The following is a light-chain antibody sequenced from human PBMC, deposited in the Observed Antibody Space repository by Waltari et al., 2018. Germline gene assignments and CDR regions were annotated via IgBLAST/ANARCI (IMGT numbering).Light chain of an antibody. CDR3: LSYAGIFDV. CDR1: SSDVGAYDY. CDR2: EVT. Sequence: QSALTQPPSASGSPGQSITIPCTGTSSDVGAYDYVSWYQQHPGKAPKLVIYEVTKRPSGVPDRFSGSKSGNTASLIVSGLQVEDEADYYCLSYAGIFDVFGTGTKVTVL. J-gene: IGLJ1*01. V-gene: IGLV2-8*01.